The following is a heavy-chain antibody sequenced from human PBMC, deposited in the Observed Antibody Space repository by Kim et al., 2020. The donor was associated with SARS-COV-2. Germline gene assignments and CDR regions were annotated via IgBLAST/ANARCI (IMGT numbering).Heavy chain of an antibody. CDR1: GGSISSYY. J-gene: IGHJ6*01. CDR3: ARGGPNIYSSSLDYFSYYG. CDR2: IYYSGTT. D-gene: IGHD6-6*01. V-gene: IGHV4-59*08. Sequence: SETLSLTCTVSGGSISSYYWSWIRQPPGKGLEWIGYIYYSGTTNYNPSLKSRVTISVDSSKNQFSLKLSSVTAADTAGYYYARGGPNIYSSSLDYFSYYG.